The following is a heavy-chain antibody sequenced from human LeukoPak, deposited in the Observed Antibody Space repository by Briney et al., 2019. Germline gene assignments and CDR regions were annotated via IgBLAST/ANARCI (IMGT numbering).Heavy chain of an antibody. V-gene: IGHV4-59*01. CDR1: GGSISSYY. CDR3: ARSGTRVPAAATYYYYYYMDV. J-gene: IGHJ6*03. Sequence: SETLSLTCTVSGGSISSYYWSWIRQPPGKGLEWMGYIYYSGSTNYNPSLKSRVTISVDTSKNQFSLKLSSVTAADTAVYYCARSGTRVPAAATYYYYYYMDVWGKGTTVTVSS. D-gene: IGHD2-2*01. CDR2: IYYSGST.